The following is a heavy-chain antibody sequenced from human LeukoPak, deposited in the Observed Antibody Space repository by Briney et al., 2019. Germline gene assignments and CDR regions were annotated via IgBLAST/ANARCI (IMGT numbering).Heavy chain of an antibody. CDR1: GGTFSSYA. V-gene: IGHV1-69*05. CDR2: IIPIFGTA. CDR3: AREIGVGATDY. D-gene: IGHD1-26*01. J-gene: IGHJ4*02. Sequence: GASVKVSCKASGGTFSSYAISWVRQASGQGLEWMGRIIPIFGTANYAQKFQGRVTITTDESTSTAYMGLSSLRSEDTAVYYCAREIGVGATDYWGQGTLVTVPS.